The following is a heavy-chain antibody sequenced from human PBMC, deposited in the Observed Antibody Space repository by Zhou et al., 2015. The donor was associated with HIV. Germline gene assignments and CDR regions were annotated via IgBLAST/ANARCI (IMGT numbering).Heavy chain of an antibody. CDR1: GGTFSRFG. CDR3: ARSFGGSDGYWYFDL. D-gene: IGHD3-3*01. CDR2: IIPAFGTT. Sequence: QVQLVQSGAEVKKSGSSVKVSCKASGGTFSRFGISWLRRAPGQGLEWMGGIIPAFGTTNYAQKFQGRVTITADESTSTAYMDLNSLRSDDTAMYYCARSFGGSDGYWYFDLWGLALWSLSPQ. V-gene: IGHV1-69*12. J-gene: IGHJ2*01.